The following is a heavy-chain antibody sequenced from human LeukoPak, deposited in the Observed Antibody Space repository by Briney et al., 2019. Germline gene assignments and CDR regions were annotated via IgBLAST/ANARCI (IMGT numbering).Heavy chain of an antibody. CDR1: GYTFTSYD. Sequence: ASVKASCKASGYTFTSYDINWVRQATGQGLEWMGWMNPNSGNTGYAQKFQSRVTMTRNTSISTAYMELSSLRSEDTAAYYCARRYPGVAARSDYWGQGTLVTVSS. CDR2: MNPNSGNT. J-gene: IGHJ4*02. D-gene: IGHD6-6*01. V-gene: IGHV1-8*01. CDR3: ARRYPGVAARSDY.